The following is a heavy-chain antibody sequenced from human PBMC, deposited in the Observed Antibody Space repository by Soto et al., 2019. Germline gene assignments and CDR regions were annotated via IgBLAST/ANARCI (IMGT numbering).Heavy chain of an antibody. CDR1: GFTFSSYG. J-gene: IGHJ6*02. Sequence: QVQLVESGGGVVQPGRSLRLSCAASGFTFSSYGMHWVRQAPGKGLEWVAVISYDGSNKYYADSVKGRFTISRDNSKNTLYLQMNSLRAEDTAVYYCAKDGPGIPPGRWLVTEDGYYYYGMDVWCQGTTVTVSS. V-gene: IGHV3-30*18. CDR2: ISYDGSNK. D-gene: IGHD6-19*01. CDR3: AKDGPGIPPGRWLVTEDGYYYYGMDV.